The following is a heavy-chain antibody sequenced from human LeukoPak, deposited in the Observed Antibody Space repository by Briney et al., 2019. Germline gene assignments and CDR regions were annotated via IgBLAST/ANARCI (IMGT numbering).Heavy chain of an antibody. CDR3: ARVLSGSWDWFDP. V-gene: IGHV3-74*01. CDR1: GFTFSNYW. J-gene: IGHJ5*02. Sequence: GGSLRLSCAASGFTFSNYWMHWVRQAPGKGLVWVSRINTDGSRITYADSVKGRFTISRDNAMNTVYLQMNSLRAEDTAVYYCARVLSGSWDWFDPWGQGTLVTVSS. CDR2: INTDGSRI. D-gene: IGHD3-22*01.